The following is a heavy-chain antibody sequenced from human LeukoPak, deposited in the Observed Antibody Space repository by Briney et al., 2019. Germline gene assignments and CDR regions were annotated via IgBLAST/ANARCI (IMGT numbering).Heavy chain of an antibody. D-gene: IGHD1-14*01. J-gene: IGHJ4*02. Sequence: GESLKISCKGSGCSFANYWIGWVRQMPGKGLEWMGIIYPGDSDTRYSPSFQGQVTISADKSISTAYLQWSSLKASDTAMYYCARSTSVRRAFFDYWGQGTLVTVSS. CDR3: ARSTSVRRAFFDY. V-gene: IGHV5-51*01. CDR2: IYPGDSDT. CDR1: GCSFANYW.